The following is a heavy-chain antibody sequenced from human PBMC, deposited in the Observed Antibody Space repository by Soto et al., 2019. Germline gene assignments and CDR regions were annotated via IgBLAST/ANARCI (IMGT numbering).Heavy chain of an antibody. V-gene: IGHV1-69*06. Sequence: QVQLVQSGAEVKKPGSSVKVSCRASGGTFSSYAISWVRQAPGQGLEWMGGIIPIFGTANYAQKFPRRVTITADKSTSTAYMERISLRSEDTAVYYCARDGRGLIVGAGWWFDPWGQGTLVTVSS. J-gene: IGHJ5*02. CDR3: ARDGRGLIVGAGWWFDP. CDR1: GGTFSSYA. D-gene: IGHD1-26*01. CDR2: IIPIFGTA.